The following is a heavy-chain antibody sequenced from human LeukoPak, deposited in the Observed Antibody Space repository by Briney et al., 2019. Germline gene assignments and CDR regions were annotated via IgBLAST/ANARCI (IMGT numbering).Heavy chain of an antibody. CDR3: AKPSSQYSSSNYGRFDY. D-gene: IGHD6-13*01. V-gene: IGHV3-30*18. CDR1: GFSFSTYG. CDR2: ISYDGSKK. Sequence: PGGSLRLSCAASGFSFSTYGMHWVRQAPGKGLEWVAIISYDGSKKYYADSVKGRFTVSRDNSKNTLYLQMDSLRPEDTALYYCAKPSSQYSSSNYGRFDYWGQGTLVTVSS. J-gene: IGHJ4*02.